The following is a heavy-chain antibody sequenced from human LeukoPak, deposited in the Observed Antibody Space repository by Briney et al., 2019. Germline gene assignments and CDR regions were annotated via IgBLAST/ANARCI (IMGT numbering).Heavy chain of an antibody. J-gene: IGHJ5*02. V-gene: IGHV4-39*01. D-gene: IGHD6-6*01. CDR3: ARHRGSSSEFDP. Sequence: SETLPLTCTVSGGAISSSCCYWGWIRQPPGKGLEWIGLIYYSGSTSYNPSLKSRVTMSVDTSKNQFSLKLSFVTAADTAVYYCARHRGSSSEFDPWGLGTLVTISS. CDR1: GGAISSSCCY. CDR2: IYYSGST.